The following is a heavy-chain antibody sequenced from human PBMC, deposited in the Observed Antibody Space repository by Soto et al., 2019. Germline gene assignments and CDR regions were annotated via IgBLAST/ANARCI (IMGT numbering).Heavy chain of an antibody. V-gene: IGHV4-31*03. CDR2: IYYTGNT. CDR1: GGSVSSGSYY. J-gene: IGHJ4*02. D-gene: IGHD1-26*01. CDR3: AKESGSYYDY. Sequence: PSETLSLTCTVSGGSVSSGSYYWSWIRQHPGRGLEWIGYIYYTGNTYYNPSLKSRLAISVDNSKNTLYLQMNSLRAEDTAVYYCAKESGSYYDYWGQGTLVTVSS.